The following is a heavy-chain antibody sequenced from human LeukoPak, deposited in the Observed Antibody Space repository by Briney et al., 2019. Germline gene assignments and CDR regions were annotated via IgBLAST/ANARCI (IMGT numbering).Heavy chain of an antibody. CDR2: IRYSWST. V-gene: IGHV4-31*03. CDR1: GGSISSGAYY. D-gene: IGHD4-23*01. CDR3: ARTKGGNSAFDY. Sequence: SETLSLTCTVSGGSISSGAYYWSRIRQHPGKGLEWIGYIRYSWSTYYNPSLKSRITMSVDTSKYQFSLTLSSVTAADTAVYFCARTKGGNSAFDYWGQGFLVTVSS. J-gene: IGHJ4*02.